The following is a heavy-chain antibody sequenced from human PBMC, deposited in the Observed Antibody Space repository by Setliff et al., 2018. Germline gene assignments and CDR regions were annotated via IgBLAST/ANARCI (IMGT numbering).Heavy chain of an antibody. CDR3: ARLGGQRGQTWSNYYYYYYLDV. J-gene: IGHJ6*03. CDR1: GFTFSNYW. Sequence: GGSLRLSCAASGFTFSNYWMSWVRQAPGKGLEWVANIKQDGGEKYYVDSVKGRFTISRDNAKSSLYLQMDSLGAGDTAVFYCARLGGQRGQTWSNYYYYYYLDVWGKGTTVTVSS. CDR2: IKQDGGEK. V-gene: IGHV3-7*01. D-gene: IGHD6-25*01.